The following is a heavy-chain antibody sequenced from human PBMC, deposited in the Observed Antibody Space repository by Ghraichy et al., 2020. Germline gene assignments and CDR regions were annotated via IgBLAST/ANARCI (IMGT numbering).Heavy chain of an antibody. CDR2: INHSGST. Sequence: SQTLSLTCAVYGGSFSGYYWSWIRQPPGKGLEWIGEINHSGSTNYNPSLKSRVTISVDTSKNQFSLKLSSVTAADTAVYYCASRGRSWYGFSYYYYYMDVWGKGTTVTVSS. J-gene: IGHJ6*03. CDR1: GGSFSGYY. D-gene: IGHD6-13*01. V-gene: IGHV4-34*01. CDR3: ASRGRSWYGFSYYYYYMDV.